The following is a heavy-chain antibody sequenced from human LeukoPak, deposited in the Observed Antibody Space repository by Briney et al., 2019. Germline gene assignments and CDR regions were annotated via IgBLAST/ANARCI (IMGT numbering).Heavy chain of an antibody. CDR1: GDSISSYY. V-gene: IGHV4-4*07. Sequence: SETLSLTCTVSGDSISSYYWSRIRQPAGKGLEWIGRIYTSGSTNYNPSLKSRVTMSVDTSKNQFSLKLSSVTAADTAVYYCARDYYDSSGYYPFDYWGQGTLVTVSS. CDR3: ARDYYDSSGYYPFDY. D-gene: IGHD3-22*01. CDR2: IYTSGST. J-gene: IGHJ4*02.